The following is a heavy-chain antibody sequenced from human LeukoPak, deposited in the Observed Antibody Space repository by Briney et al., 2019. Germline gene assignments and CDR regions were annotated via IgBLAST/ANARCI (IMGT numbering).Heavy chain of an antibody. J-gene: IGHJ3*01. CDR2: ISYSGST. V-gene: IGHV4-39*01. Sequence: SETLSLTCTVSGGSISSYYWSWIRQPPGKGLEWIGTISYSGSTYYNPSLKSRVTISVDTSKNQFSLKLSSVTAADTAVYYCARHPLGCGRGVIPPGPFDFWGQGTMVRVPS. CDR1: GGSISSYY. D-gene: IGHD3-16*02. CDR3: ARHPLGCGRGVIPPGPFDF.